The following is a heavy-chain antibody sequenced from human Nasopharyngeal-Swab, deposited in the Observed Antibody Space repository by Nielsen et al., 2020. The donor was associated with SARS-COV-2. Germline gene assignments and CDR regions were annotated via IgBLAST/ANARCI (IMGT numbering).Heavy chain of an antibody. Sequence: WIRQPPGKGLEWIGSIYYSGSTYCNPSLKSRVTISVDTSKNQFSLKLSSVTAADTAVYYCARLYRVVYDSSGYPDYWGQGTLVTVSS. CDR2: IYYSGST. V-gene: IGHV4-39*01. D-gene: IGHD3-22*01. CDR3: ARLYRVVYDSSGYPDY. J-gene: IGHJ4*02.